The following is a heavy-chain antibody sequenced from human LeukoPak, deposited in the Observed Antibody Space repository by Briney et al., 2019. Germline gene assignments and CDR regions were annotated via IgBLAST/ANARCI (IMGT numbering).Heavy chain of an antibody. J-gene: IGHJ4*02. V-gene: IGHV3-74*01. Sequence: GGSLRLSCAASGFTFSNYWMHWVRQTPGKGLVWVSRIISDGSSTSYADSVKGRFTISSDNAKNTLYLQMNSLRAEDTAVYYCARDGSLPDYWGQGTLVTVSS. CDR2: IISDGSST. CDR1: GFTFSNYW. CDR3: ARDGSLPDY.